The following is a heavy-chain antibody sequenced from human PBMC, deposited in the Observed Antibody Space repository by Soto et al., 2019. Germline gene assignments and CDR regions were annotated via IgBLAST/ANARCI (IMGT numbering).Heavy chain of an antibody. CDR1: GFTFSSYA. D-gene: IGHD3-22*01. Sequence: QVQLVESGGGVVQPGRSLRLSCAAYGFTFSSYAMHWVRQAPGKGLEWVAVISYDGSNKYYADSVKGRFTISRDNSKNTLYLQMNSLRAEDTAVYYCARESYYDSSGYYYVRSFDYWGQGTLVTVSS. J-gene: IGHJ4*02. V-gene: IGHV3-30-3*01. CDR3: ARESYYDSSGYYYVRSFDY. CDR2: ISYDGSNK.